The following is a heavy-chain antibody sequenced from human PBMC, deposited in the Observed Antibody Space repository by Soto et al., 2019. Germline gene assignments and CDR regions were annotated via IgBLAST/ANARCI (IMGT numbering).Heavy chain of an antibody. J-gene: IGHJ3*01. CDR2: IIAILGKA. CDR1: GGTFSSYA. CDR3: ARERGGAIIVGVTGTFDV. Sequence: QVQLVQSGAEVKKPGSSVKVSCKASGGTFSSYAISWVRQAPGQGLEWLGGIIAILGKANYAEKFHGRVTITADESMSTAYMELSSLRSEDTAVYYCARERGGAIIVGVTGTFDVWGQGTLVTVSS. D-gene: IGHD3-22*01. V-gene: IGHV1-69*01.